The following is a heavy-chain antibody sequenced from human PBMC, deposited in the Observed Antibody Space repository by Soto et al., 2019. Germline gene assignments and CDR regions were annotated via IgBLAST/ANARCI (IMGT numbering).Heavy chain of an antibody. CDR2: INPNSGGT. Sequence: ASVKVSCKASGYTFTGYYMHWGRQPPGQGLEGMGWINPNSGGTNYAQKFQGRVTMTRDTSISTAYMELSRLRSDATAVYYCARDRSSSSEGWFDPWGQGTLVTVSS. J-gene: IGHJ5*02. V-gene: IGHV1-2*02. CDR1: GYTFTGYY. D-gene: IGHD6-6*01. CDR3: ARDRSSSSEGWFDP.